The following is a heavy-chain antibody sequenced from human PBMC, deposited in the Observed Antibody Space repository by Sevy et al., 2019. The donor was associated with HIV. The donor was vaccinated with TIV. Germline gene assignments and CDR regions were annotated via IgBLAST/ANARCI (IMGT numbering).Heavy chain of an antibody. CDR3: ASESVVATIVAYHYYYYMDV. CDR2: ISAYNGNT. Sequence: ASVKVSCKASGYTFTSYGISWVRQAPGQGLEWMGWISAYNGNTNYAQKLQGRVTMTTDTSTSTAYMELRSLRSDDTAVYYRASESVVATIVAYHYYYYMDVWGKGTPVTVSS. V-gene: IGHV1-18*04. D-gene: IGHD5-12*01. CDR1: GYTFTSYG. J-gene: IGHJ6*03.